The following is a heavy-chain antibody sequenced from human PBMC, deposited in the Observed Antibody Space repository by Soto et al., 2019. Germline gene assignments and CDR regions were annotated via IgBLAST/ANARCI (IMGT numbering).Heavy chain of an antibody. CDR3: ARELVVVPAASDAFDI. CDR1: GGSISSSSYY. CDR2: IYYSGST. V-gene: IGHV4-39*02. J-gene: IGHJ3*02. Sequence: PSETLSLTCTVSGGSISSSSYYWGWIRQPPGKGLEWIGSIYYSGSTYYNPSLKSRVTISVDTSKNQFSLKLSSVTAADTAVYYCARELVVVPAASDAFDIWGQGTMVTVS. D-gene: IGHD2-2*01.